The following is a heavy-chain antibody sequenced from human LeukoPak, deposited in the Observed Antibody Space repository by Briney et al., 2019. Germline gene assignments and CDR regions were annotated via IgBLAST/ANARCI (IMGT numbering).Heavy chain of an antibody. CDR2: IIPILGTA. CDR3: ARVYYDSSGYDY. D-gene: IGHD3-22*01. V-gene: IGHV1-69*04. J-gene: IGHJ4*02. Sequence: ASVKVSCKASGGTFSSYAISWVRQAPGQVLEWMGRIIPILGTANYAQKFQGRVTITADKSTSTAYMELSSLRSEDTAVYYCARVYYDSSGYDYWGQGTLVTVSS. CDR1: GGTFSSYA.